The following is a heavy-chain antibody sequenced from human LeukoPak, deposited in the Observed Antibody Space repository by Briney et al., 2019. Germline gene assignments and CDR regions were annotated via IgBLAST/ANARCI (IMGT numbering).Heavy chain of an antibody. Sequence: SVKLSCKASGGTFSSYAISWVRQAPGQGLEWMGGIIPIFGTANYAQKFQGRVTITADESTSTAYMELSSLRSEDTAVYYCAQTETRYYDFWSGYSYFDYWGQGTLVTVSS. J-gene: IGHJ4*02. CDR2: IIPIFGTA. CDR1: GGTFSSYA. V-gene: IGHV1-69*13. D-gene: IGHD3-3*01. CDR3: AQTETRYYDFWSGYSYFDY.